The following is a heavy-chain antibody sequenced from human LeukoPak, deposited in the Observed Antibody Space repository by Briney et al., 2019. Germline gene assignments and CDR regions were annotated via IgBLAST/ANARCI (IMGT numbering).Heavy chain of an antibody. CDR3: ARDSPLFEVRGVIITRYYYYMDV. J-gene: IGHJ6*03. Sequence: SQTLSLTCAISGDSVSSNSAAWNWIRQSPSRGLEWLGRTYYRSKWYNDYAVSVKSRITINPDTSKNQFSLQLNSVTPEDTAVYYCARDSPLFEVRGVIITRYYYYMDVWGKGTTVTVSS. CDR2: TYYRSKWYN. CDR1: GDSVSSNSAA. D-gene: IGHD3-10*01. V-gene: IGHV6-1*01.